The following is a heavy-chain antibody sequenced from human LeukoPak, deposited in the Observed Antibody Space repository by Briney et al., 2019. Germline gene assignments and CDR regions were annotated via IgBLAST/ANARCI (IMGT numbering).Heavy chain of an antibody. Sequence: GASVKVSFKASGYTFTVYYMHWVRQAPGQGLEWMGRINPNSGGTNYAQKFQGRVTMTRDTSISTAYMELSRLKSDDTAVYYCAKGGTGGFDYWGQGTLVTVSS. V-gene: IGHV1-2*06. CDR3: AKGGTGGFDY. D-gene: IGHD7-27*01. CDR1: GYTFTVYY. J-gene: IGHJ4*02. CDR2: INPNSGGT.